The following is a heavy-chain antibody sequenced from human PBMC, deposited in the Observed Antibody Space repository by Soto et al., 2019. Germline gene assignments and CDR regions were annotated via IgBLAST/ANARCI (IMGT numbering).Heavy chain of an antibody. V-gene: IGHV3-33*01. CDR1: GFTFSSYG. CDR2: IWYDGSNK. CDR3: ARVGPDGDYDGGFDY. Sequence: QVQLVESGGGVVQPGRSLRLSCAASGFTFSSYGMHWVRQAPGKGLEWVAVIWYDGSNKYYADSVKGRFTSSRDNSKNTLYLQMNSLRAEDTAVYYCARVGPDGDYDGGFDYCGQGPLVTVAS. D-gene: IGHD4-17*01. J-gene: IGHJ4*02.